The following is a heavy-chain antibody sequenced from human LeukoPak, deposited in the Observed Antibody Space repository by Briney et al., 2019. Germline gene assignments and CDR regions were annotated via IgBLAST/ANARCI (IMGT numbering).Heavy chain of an antibody. CDR1: GGSLSDYS. CDR2: ITQSVNT. Sequence: SETLSLTCGVYGGSLSDYSWSWIRQPPGKGLEFIGEITQSVNTNYNPSLKSRGTISVDMSKNQVSLRLSSVTAADTAVYYCARQGGSYYAIDDWGQGTLVTVSS. CDR3: ARQGGSYYAIDD. V-gene: IGHV4-34*01. J-gene: IGHJ4*02. D-gene: IGHD1-26*01.